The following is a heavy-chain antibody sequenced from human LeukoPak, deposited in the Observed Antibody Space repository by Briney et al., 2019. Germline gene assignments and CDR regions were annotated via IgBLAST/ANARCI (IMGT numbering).Heavy chain of an antibody. D-gene: IGHD3-10*01. V-gene: IGHV1-18*01. CDR3: ARVYYYNSRTPGKWYYDGMDV. CDR1: GYTFTSYD. Sequence: ASVKVSCKASGYTFTSYDISWVRQAPGQGLEWMGWVSAYTGNTNYAQKLQGRATMTTDTSTSTAYMELRSLRSDDTAVYYCARVYYYNSRTPGKWYYDGMDVWGPGTTVTVSS. CDR2: VSAYTGNT. J-gene: IGHJ6*02.